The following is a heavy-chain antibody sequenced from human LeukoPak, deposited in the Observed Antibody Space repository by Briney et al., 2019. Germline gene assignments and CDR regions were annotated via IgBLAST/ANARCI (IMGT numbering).Heavy chain of an antibody. CDR1: GYTFTSYD. Sequence: ASVKVSCKASGYTFTSYDINWVRQATGLGLEWMGWMNPNSGNTGYAQKFQGRVTMTRNTSISTAYMELSSLRSEDTAVYYCARIGPSSWYDYYYYMDVWGKGTTVTVSS. V-gene: IGHV1-8*01. CDR2: MNPNSGNT. CDR3: ARIGPSSWYDYYYYMDV. D-gene: IGHD6-13*01. J-gene: IGHJ6*03.